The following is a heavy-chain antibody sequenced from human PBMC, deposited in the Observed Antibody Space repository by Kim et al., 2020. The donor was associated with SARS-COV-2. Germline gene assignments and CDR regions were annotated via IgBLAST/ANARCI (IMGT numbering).Heavy chain of an antibody. D-gene: IGHD5-18*01. CDR3: ARGELNTAMVIDY. Sequence: YAQKFQGRVTMTRDTSTSTVYMELSSLRSEDTAVYYCARGELNTAMVIDYWGQGTLVTVSS. J-gene: IGHJ4*02. V-gene: IGHV1-46*01.